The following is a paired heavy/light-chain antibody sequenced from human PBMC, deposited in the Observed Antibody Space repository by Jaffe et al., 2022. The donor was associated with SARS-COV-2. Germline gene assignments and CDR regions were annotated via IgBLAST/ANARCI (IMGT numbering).Light chain of an antibody. CDR1: SSDIGTYNF. CDR2: DVT. V-gene: IGLV2-14*03. CDR3: TSYTRSTTLV. J-gene: IGLJ3*02. Sequence: QSALTQPASVSGSPGQSITISCTGTSSDIGTYNFVSWYQQHPGKAPKLMIYDVTNRPSGVSNRFSGSKSGNTASLTISGLQAEDEADYYCTSYTRSTTLVFGGGTKLTVL.
Heavy chain of an antibody. Sequence: EVQLVESGGGLVQPGGSLRLSCTASGFTFSRFAMSWVRQAPGKGLEWVSGVSNSGGKTYYPDSVKGRFTISRDNSKNTLYLQMNSMIADDTAVYYCAKDRDGLNAFDIWGQGTMVTVSS. CDR3: AKDRDGLNAFDI. D-gene: IGHD3-10*01. J-gene: IGHJ3*02. CDR2: VSNSGGKT. V-gene: IGHV3-23*04. CDR1: GFTFSRFA.